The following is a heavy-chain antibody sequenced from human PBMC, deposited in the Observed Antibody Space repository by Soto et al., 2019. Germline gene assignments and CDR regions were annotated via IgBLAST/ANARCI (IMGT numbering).Heavy chain of an antibody. CDR3: ARGEGMGGLHIVATIGVGYYYYMDV. J-gene: IGHJ6*03. CDR2: ISSSGSTI. V-gene: IGHV3-11*01. CDR1: GFTFSDYY. Sequence: QVQLVESGGGLVKPGGSLRLSCAASGFTFSDYYMSWIPQAPGKGLEWVSYISSSGSTIYYADYVKGRFTISRDNAKNSLYLQMTSLRAEDTAVYYCARGEGMGGLHIVATIGVGYYYYMDVWGKGTTVTVSS. D-gene: IGHD5-12*01.